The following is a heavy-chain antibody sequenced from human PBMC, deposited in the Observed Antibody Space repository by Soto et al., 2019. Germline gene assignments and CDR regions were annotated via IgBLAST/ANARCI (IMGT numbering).Heavy chain of an antibody. D-gene: IGHD1-26*01. Sequence: EVQLVESGGGLVKPGGSLRLSCAVSGFIFSLYSMNWVRQAPGKGLEWVSSIGTSGSYIYDTDSVKGRFTISRDNTKDSLYLQMNSLRAEDTAIYYCARGSAFIGLDYWGQGTPVTVSS. CDR3: ARGSAFIGLDY. CDR1: GFIFSLYS. J-gene: IGHJ4*02. V-gene: IGHV3-21*01. CDR2: IGTSGSYI.